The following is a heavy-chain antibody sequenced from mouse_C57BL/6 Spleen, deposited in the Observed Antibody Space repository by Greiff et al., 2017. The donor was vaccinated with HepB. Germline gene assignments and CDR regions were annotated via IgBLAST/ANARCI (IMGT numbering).Heavy chain of an antibody. Sequence: EVQLQQSGPELAKPGASVKLSCKASGYTFTDYYMNWVKQSHGKSLEWIGDINPNNGGTSYNQKFKGKATLTVDKSSSTAYMELRSLTSEDSAVYYCGATSDYGSSEFAYWGQGTLVTVSA. D-gene: IGHD1-1*01. J-gene: IGHJ3*01. CDR1: GYTFTDYY. CDR3: GATSDYGSSEFAY. V-gene: IGHV1-26*01. CDR2: INPNNGGT.